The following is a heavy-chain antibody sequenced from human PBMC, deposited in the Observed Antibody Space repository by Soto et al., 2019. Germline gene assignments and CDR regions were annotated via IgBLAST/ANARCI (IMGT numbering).Heavy chain of an antibody. V-gene: IGHV3-23*01. CDR3: AKDRSRYYDSTGGDDFDI. J-gene: IGHJ3*02. D-gene: IGHD3-22*01. CDR1: GFTFSSYA. Sequence: GGSLRLSCAASGFTFSSYAMSWVRQAPGKGLEWVSAISGSGGSTYYADSVKGRFTISRDNSKNTLYLQMNSLRAEGTAVYYCAKDRSRYYDSTGGDDFDIWGQGTMVTVSS. CDR2: ISGSGGST.